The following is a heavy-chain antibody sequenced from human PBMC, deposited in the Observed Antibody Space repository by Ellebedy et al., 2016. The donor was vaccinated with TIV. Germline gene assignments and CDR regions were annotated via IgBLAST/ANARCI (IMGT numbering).Heavy chain of an antibody. V-gene: IGHV4-39*01. J-gene: IGHJ4*01. CDR1: GDSISSSGSY. Sequence: SETLSLTXSVSGDSISSSGSYGGWIRQPPGKGPEWIGTIEFTGNAYYSPSLTSRATISVDKSQNQLSLNLISVTGADTAVYYCARLLPTGIYGRGFFGSWGQGILVTVSS. CDR2: IEFTGNA. CDR3: ARLLPTGIYGRGFFGS. D-gene: IGHD3-10*01.